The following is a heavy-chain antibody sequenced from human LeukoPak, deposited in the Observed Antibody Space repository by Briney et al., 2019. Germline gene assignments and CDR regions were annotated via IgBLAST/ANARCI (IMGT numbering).Heavy chain of an antibody. Sequence: SETLSLTCTVSGGSISSSSYYWGWIRQPPGKGLEWIGYIYYSGSTYYNPSLKSRVTISVDTSKNQFSLKLSSVTAADTAVYYCARLRPSNDAFDIWGQGTMVTVSS. J-gene: IGHJ3*02. V-gene: IGHV4-31*03. CDR2: IYYSGST. CDR3: ARLRPSNDAFDI. CDR1: GGSISSSSYY. D-gene: IGHD4-17*01.